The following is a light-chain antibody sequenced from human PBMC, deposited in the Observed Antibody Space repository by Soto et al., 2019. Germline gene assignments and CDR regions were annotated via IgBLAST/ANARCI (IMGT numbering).Light chain of an antibody. CDR2: DVT. CDR1: NSDVGAYKF. V-gene: IGLV2-11*01. CDR3: CSYAGSYTWV. Sequence: QSVLTQPRSVSGSPGQSVTISCTGSNSDVGAYKFVSWLQHNPGEAPKVMIYDVTQRPSGVPDRFSGTKSGNTASLTISGLQAEDEADYYCCSYAGSYTWVFGSGTKVTLL. J-gene: IGLJ1*01.